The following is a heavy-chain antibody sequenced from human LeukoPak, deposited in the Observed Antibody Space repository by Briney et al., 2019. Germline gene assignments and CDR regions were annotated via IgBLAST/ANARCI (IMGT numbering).Heavy chain of an antibody. CDR1: GGTFSSYA. CDR2: ITPIFGTA. J-gene: IGHJ5*02. V-gene: IGHV1-69*01. Sequence: SVKVSCKASGGTFSSYAISWVRQAPGQGLEWMGGITPIFGTANYAQKFQGRVTITADESTSTAYMELSSLRSEDTAVYYCASSSGGSYQWDANWFDPWGQGTLVTVSS. D-gene: IGHD1-26*01. CDR3: ASSSGGSYQWDANWFDP.